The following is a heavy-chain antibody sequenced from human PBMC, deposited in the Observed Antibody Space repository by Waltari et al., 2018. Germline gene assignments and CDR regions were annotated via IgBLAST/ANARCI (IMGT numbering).Heavy chain of an antibody. V-gene: IGHV1-69*01. CDR2: VIPVLGAA. J-gene: IGHJ4*02. D-gene: IGHD3-10*01. CDR1: GGTFHNSG. CDR3: AFDGSGSEDYFDF. Sequence: VQLVQSGAEVKKPGSSVKVSCQVSGGTFHNSGISWVRQAPGQGLEWMGGVIPVLGAANYAQKFQGRVIISADESSGTVYMELSSLRSGDTAIYYCAFDGSGSEDYFDFWGQGTLVTVSS.